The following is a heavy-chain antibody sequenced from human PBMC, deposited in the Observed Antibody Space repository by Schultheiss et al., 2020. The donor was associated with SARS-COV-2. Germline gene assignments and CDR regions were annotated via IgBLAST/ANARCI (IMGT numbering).Heavy chain of an antibody. D-gene: IGHD1-14*01. Sequence: ASVKVSCKASGYTFTSYGISWVRQAPGQGLEWMGWISAYNGHTNYAQNFQGRVTMTTDKSTSTANMELRSLRSDDTAVYYCARDSPRILGNYYYYAMDVWGQGTTVTVSS. J-gene: IGHJ6*02. V-gene: IGHV1-18*01. CDR3: ARDSPRILGNYYYYAMDV. CDR2: ISAYNGHT. CDR1: GYTFTSYG.